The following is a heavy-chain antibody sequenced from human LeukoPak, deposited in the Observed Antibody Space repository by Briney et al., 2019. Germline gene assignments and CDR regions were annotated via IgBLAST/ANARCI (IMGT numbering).Heavy chain of an antibody. CDR2: TYSSGST. CDR1: GGSISTYY. CDR3: ARGGKESNLNYWYFDL. D-gene: IGHD3-16*01. J-gene: IGHJ2*01. V-gene: IGHV4-4*07. Sequence: PSETLSPTCTVSGGSISTYYWSWIRQPAGKGLQWIGRTYSSGSTYYNPSLKSRVTMSVDTSKNQFSLKLISVTAADTAVYYCARGGKESNLNYWYFDLWGRGALVTVSS.